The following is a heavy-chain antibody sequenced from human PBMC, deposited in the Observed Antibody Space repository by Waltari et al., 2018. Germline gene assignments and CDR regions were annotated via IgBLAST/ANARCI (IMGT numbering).Heavy chain of an antibody. CDR1: GYTFSGYY. CDR3: ARAPTSGPLRVFDY. V-gene: IGHV1-2*02. Sequence: QVQVVQSGAEVKKPGASVKVSCKASGYTFSGYYIHCVRQAPGQGLEWMGWINPNRGGTNYAQKFQGRGSMTRDTSISTAYMELSSLRSDDAAVYYCARAPTSGPLRVFDYWGQGTLVTVSS. CDR2: INPNRGGT. D-gene: IGHD6-19*01. J-gene: IGHJ4*02.